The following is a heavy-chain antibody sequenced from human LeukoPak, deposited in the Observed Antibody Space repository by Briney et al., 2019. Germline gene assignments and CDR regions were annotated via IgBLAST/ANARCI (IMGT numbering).Heavy chain of an antibody. D-gene: IGHD2/OR15-2a*01. CDR3: ARDPCNSNWDLSCYHYYMDV. CDR2: FYHGGST. CDR1: GYSISTGYY. Sequence: SETLSLTCTVSGYSISTGYYWDWIRRPPGKGLEWIGTFYHGGSTYYNPSLKSRVTISVDTSKNQFSLNLTSVTAADTAVYYCARDPCNSNWDLSCYHYYMDVWGKGTTVTVSS. V-gene: IGHV4-38-2*02. J-gene: IGHJ6*03.